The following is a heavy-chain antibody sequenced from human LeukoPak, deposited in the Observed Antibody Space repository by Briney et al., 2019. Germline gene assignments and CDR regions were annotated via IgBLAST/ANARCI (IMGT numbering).Heavy chain of an antibody. V-gene: IGHV1-24*01. Sequence: ASVKVSCKVSGYTLTDLSMHWVRQAPGKGLEWMGGFDPEDGETIYTQKFQGRVTMTEATSTDTAYMKLSSQISKDTTVYACATRIVRGVITPEAFDIWGQGTMVTVSS. CDR3: ATRIVRGVITPEAFDI. CDR1: GYTLTDLS. D-gene: IGHD3-10*01. CDR2: FDPEDGET. J-gene: IGHJ3*02.